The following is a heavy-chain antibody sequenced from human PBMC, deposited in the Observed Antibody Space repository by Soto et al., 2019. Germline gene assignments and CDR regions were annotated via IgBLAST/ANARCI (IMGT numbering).Heavy chain of an antibody. V-gene: IGHV3-30-3*01. CDR1: GFTFSSYA. Sequence: QVQLVESGGGVVQPGRSLRLSCAGSGFTFSSYAMHWVRQAPGKGLEWVAVISYDGSNKYYADSVKGRFTISRDNSKNTLYLQMNSPRAEDTAVYYCARDGSRFTWFDPWGQGTLVTVSS. CDR2: ISYDGSNK. CDR3: ARDGSRFTWFDP. J-gene: IGHJ5*02. D-gene: IGHD1-26*01.